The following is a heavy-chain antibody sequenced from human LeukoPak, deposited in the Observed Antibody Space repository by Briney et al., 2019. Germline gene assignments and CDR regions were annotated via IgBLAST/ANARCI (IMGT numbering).Heavy chain of an antibody. CDR2: ICYSGST. Sequence: SETLSLTCTVSGGSISSSSYCWGWIRQPPGKGLEWIGSICYSGSTYYNPSLKSRVTISVDTSKNQFSLNLSSVTAADTAVYYCARGLARTTVTTPTYNWFDPWGQGTLVTVSS. CDR3: ARGLARTTVTTPTYNWFDP. V-gene: IGHV4-39*01. CDR1: GGSISSSSYC. J-gene: IGHJ5*02. D-gene: IGHD4-17*01.